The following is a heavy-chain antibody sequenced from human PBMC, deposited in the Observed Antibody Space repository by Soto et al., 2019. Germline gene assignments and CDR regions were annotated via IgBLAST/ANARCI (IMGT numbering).Heavy chain of an antibody. CDR3: AAGFPPDV. Sequence: EVYLVESGGGLVQPGGSLTLSCAASRFTFSNTWMNWVRQAPGKGLEWVANIKGDGSEIYYVDSVRGRFTISRDNTKNSQQLHMNAQRAEDTALDYCAAGFPPDVWGQGALVSVSS. CDR1: RFTFSNTW. J-gene: IGHJ1*01. D-gene: IGHD3-3*01. V-gene: IGHV3-7*01. CDR2: IKGDGSEI.